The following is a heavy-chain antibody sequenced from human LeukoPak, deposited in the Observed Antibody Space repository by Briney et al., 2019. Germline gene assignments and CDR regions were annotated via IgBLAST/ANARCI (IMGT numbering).Heavy chain of an antibody. Sequence: GGSLRLSCAASGFTFSSYEMNWVRQAPGKGLEWVSYISSSGSTIYYADSVKGRFAISRDNAKNSLYLQMNSLRAEDTAVYYCARDNYDSSGYYFDWGQGTLVTVSS. CDR3: ARDNYDSSGYYFD. CDR1: GFTFSSYE. V-gene: IGHV3-48*03. CDR2: ISSSGSTI. J-gene: IGHJ4*02. D-gene: IGHD3-22*01.